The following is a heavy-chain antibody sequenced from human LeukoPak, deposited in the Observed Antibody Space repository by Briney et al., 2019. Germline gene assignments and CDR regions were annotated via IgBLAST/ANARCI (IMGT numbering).Heavy chain of an antibody. D-gene: IGHD2-2*01. J-gene: IGHJ5*02. V-gene: IGHV4-4*09. CDR1: GGSISSHY. Sequence: SETLSLTCTVSGGSISSHYWSWIRQPPGKGLEWIGYIYTSGSTNYNPSLKSRVTISVDTSKNQFSLKLSSVTAADTAVYYCARRGGYCSSTSRYSKTYWFDPWGQGTLVTVSS. CDR2: IYTSGST. CDR3: ARRGGYCSSTSRYSKTYWFDP.